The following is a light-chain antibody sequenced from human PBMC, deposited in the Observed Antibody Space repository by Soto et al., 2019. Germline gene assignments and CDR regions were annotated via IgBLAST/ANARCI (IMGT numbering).Light chain of an antibody. CDR2: DAS. Sequence: EIGLTQSPATLSLSPGERATLSGRASQSVSSYLAWYEQNPGQAPSLLIYDASNRATGIPARFSGSGSGTDFTLTISSLEHEDFAFYYCQQRSNWLTFGGGTKVEIK. V-gene: IGKV3-11*01. CDR3: QQRSNWLT. CDR1: QSVSSY. J-gene: IGKJ4*01.